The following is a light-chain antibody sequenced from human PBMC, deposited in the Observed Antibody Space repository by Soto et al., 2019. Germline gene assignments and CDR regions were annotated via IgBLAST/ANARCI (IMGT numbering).Light chain of an antibody. CDR1: QSISDT. CDR2: SAS. J-gene: IGKJ2*01. V-gene: IGKV3-15*01. Sequence: EIVMTQSPATLSVSPGGRANLSCRASQSISDTLAWYQQKPGQAPRLLIYSASRGATGFPARFSCSGSGTDFTLTISRLGPEDFAVYYCQQYGKTFGQGTKVDIK. CDR3: QQYGKT.